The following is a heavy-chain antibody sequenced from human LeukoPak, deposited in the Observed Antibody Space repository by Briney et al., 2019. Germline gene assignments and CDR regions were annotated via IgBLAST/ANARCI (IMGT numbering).Heavy chain of an antibody. V-gene: IGHV1-8*01. CDR3: ASGPAIYCSSTSCREYYYYYMDV. Sequence: ASVKVSCKASGYTFTSYDISWVRQATGQGLEWMGWMNPNSGNTGYAQKFQGRVTMTRNTSISTAYMELSSLRSEDTAVYYCASGPAIYCSSTSCREYYYYYMDVWGKGTTVTVSS. J-gene: IGHJ6*03. D-gene: IGHD2-2*01. CDR2: MNPNSGNT. CDR1: GYTFTSYD.